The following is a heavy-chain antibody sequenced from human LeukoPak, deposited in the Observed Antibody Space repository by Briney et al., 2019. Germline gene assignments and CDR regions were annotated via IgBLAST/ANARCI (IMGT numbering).Heavy chain of an antibody. CDR3: TTEAYCSGGSCYRDY. J-gene: IGHJ4*02. CDR1: GFTFSNAW. V-gene: IGHV3-15*07. Sequence: PGGSLRLSCAASGFTFSNAWMNWVRQAPGKGLEWVGRIKSKTDGGTTDYAAPVKGRFTISRDDSINTLYLQMNSLKTEDTAVYYCTTEAYCSGGSCYRDYWGQGTLVTVSS. D-gene: IGHD2-15*01. CDR2: IKSKTDGGTT.